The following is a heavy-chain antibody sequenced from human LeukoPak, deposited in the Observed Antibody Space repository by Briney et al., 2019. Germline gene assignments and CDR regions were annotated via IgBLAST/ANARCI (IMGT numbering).Heavy chain of an antibody. D-gene: IGHD3-10*01. J-gene: IGHJ4*02. Sequence: SRTLSLTCSVSGGSISSGSYYWSWIRQPAGKGLEGNGLICSSGSNNYNASLKSRVTISVEASKNHFSLKLSSVTAADTAVYYCARAIVGFGELYVDYWGQGTLVTVSS. V-gene: IGHV4-61*02. CDR1: GGSISSGSYY. CDR3: ARAIVGFGELYVDY. CDR2: ICSSGSN.